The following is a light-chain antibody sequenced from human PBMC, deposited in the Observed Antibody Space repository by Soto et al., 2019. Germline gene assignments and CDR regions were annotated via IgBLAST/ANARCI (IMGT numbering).Light chain of an antibody. CDR2: DAS. CDR1: QNVGRY. V-gene: IGKV3-11*01. J-gene: IGKJ5*01. Sequence: ETVLTQSPATLSLSPGERATLSCRASQNVGRYLAWYQQKPGQAPRLLIYDASNRATGIPAGFSGSGSGTDFTRTSSRLEPEDFGVYYCQQRSNWPPITFGQGTRLEIK. CDR3: QQRSNWPPIT.